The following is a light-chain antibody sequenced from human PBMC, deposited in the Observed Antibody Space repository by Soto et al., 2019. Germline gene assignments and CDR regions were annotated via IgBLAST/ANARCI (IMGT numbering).Light chain of an antibody. CDR3: QQYGSLPFT. CDR1: QSVNTNY. V-gene: IGKV3-20*01. J-gene: IGKJ2*01. Sequence: EIVLTQSPGTLSLSPGERATLSCRASQSVNTNYLAWHQQKPGQAPRLLIYGVSFRATGIPDRFSGSGSGTDFTLTISRLETEDFAVYYCQQYGSLPFTFGQGTKLEIK. CDR2: GVS.